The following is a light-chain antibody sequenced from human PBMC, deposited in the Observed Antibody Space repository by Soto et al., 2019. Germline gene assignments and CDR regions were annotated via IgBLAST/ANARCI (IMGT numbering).Light chain of an antibody. CDR2: GAF. J-gene: IGKJ5*01. CDR3: QQYGSSPRIT. CDR1: QSVTGNY. Sequence: EIVLTQSPGTLSLSPGERATLSCGASQSVTGNYLAWYQQKPGQAPRLLIYGAFSRATGIPDRFSGSGSGTDFTLTISRLEPEDFAVYYCQQYGSSPRITFGQGTRLEIK. V-gene: IGKV3-20*01.